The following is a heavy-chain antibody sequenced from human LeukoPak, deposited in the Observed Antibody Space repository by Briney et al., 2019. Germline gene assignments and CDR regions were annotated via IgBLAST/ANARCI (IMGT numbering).Heavy chain of an antibody. CDR1: GGTFSSYA. D-gene: IGHD3-3*01. V-gene: IGHV1-69*06. Sequence: SVKVSCKASGGTFSSYAISWVRQAPGQGLEWMGGIIPIFGTANYAQKFQGRVTITADKSTSTAYMELSSLRSEDTAVYYCATTRSPYYDFWSGYSTNWFDPWGQGTLVTVSS. J-gene: IGHJ5*02. CDR3: ATTRSPYYDFWSGYSTNWFDP. CDR2: IIPIFGTA.